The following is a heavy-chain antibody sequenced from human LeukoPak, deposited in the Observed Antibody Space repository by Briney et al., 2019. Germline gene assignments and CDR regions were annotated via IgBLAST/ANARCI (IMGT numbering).Heavy chain of an antibody. Sequence: PSETLSLTCTVSGASVNDNYWSWSRQHAGKALEFIGRIYTDGSTNYNPSLKSRAPISVDTSTNQFSLFLRSLTAADPAIYYFTFGSSSGTLAYWGQGTLVTVSS. CDR3: TFGSSSGTLAY. J-gene: IGHJ4*02. V-gene: IGHV4-4*07. D-gene: IGHD6-13*01. CDR1: GASVNDNY. CDR2: IYTDGST.